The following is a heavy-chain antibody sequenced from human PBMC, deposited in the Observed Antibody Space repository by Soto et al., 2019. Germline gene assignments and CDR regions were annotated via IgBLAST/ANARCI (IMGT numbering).Heavy chain of an antibody. Sequence: PSETLSLTCAVYGGSFSGYYWSWIRQPPGKGLEWIGEINHSGSTNYNPSLKSRVTISVDTSKNQFSLKLSSETAADTAVYYCARGSGVEMATILDYWGQGTLVTVSS. J-gene: IGHJ4*02. CDR3: ARGSGVEMATILDY. D-gene: IGHD2-8*02. CDR1: GGSFSGYY. CDR2: INHSGST. V-gene: IGHV4-34*01.